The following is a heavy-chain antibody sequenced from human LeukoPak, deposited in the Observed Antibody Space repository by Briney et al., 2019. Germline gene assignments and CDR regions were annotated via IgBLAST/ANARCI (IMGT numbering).Heavy chain of an antibody. CDR1: GFTFSSYA. CDR2: ISGSGGST. CDR3: AKDPARMVRGAPDDY. D-gene: IGHD3-10*01. J-gene: IGHJ4*02. V-gene: IGHV3-23*01. Sequence: GGSLRLSCAASGFTFSSYAMSWVRQAPGKGLEWVSAISGSGGSTYYADSVKGRFTISRDNSKNTLYLQMNGLRAEDTAVYYCAKDPARMVRGAPDDYWGQGTLVTVSS.